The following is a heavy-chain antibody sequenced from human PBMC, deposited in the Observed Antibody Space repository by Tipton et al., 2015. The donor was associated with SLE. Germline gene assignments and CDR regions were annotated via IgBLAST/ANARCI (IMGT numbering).Heavy chain of an antibody. Sequence: TLSLTCTVSGGSISSSSYYWGWIRQPPGKGLEWIGSIYYSGSTNYNPSLKSRVTISVDTSKNQFSLKLSSVTAADTAVYSCARVRHGYSNDAFDIWGQGTMVTVSS. CDR2: IYYSGST. CDR3: ARVRHGYSNDAFDI. CDR1: GGSISSSSYY. J-gene: IGHJ3*02. V-gene: IGHV4-39*07. D-gene: IGHD5-24*01.